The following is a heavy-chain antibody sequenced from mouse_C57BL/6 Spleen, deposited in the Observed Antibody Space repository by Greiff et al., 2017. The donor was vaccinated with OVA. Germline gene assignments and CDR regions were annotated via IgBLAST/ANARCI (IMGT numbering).Heavy chain of an antibody. CDR2: INPSTGGT. V-gene: IGHV1-42*01. CDR3: ARGLGRGWYFDV. CDR1: GYSFTGYY. Sequence: VQLKQSGPELVKPGASVKISCKASGYSFTGYYMNWVKQSPEKSLEWIGEINPSTGGTTYNQKFKAKATLTVDISSSTAYMQLKSLTSEDSAVYYCARGLGRGWYFDVWGTGTTVTVSS. D-gene: IGHD4-1*01. J-gene: IGHJ1*03.